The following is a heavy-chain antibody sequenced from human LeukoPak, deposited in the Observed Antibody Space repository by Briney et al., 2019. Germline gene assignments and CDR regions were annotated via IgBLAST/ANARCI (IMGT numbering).Heavy chain of an antibody. CDR3: VRDKDNSGWNWLDL. Sequence: PGGSLRLSCAASGFSFKDYYMSWIRQAPGKGLEWVSYISNSGSGIYDADPVKGRFTISRDNANNLVYLQMNSLRVEDTAVYYCVRDKDNSGWNWLDLRGQGILVSVSS. J-gene: IGHJ5*02. CDR1: GFSFKDYY. CDR2: ISNSGSGI. D-gene: IGHD6-19*01. V-gene: IGHV3-11*01.